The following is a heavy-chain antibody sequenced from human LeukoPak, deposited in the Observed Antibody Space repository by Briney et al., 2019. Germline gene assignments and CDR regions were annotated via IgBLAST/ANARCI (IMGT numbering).Heavy chain of an antibody. CDR1: GFIFSNYG. CDR2: VWSTGDRT. CDR3: ASDGDHYEETHFDY. J-gene: IGHJ4*02. D-gene: IGHD3-22*01. Sequence: PGRSLRLSCSASGFIFSNYGMHWVRQAPGKGPEWVGVVWSTGDRTYYGDSVKGRFIISRDNSKKTLYLEMNGLRAEDTAVYYCASDGDHYEETHFDYWGQGTLVTVSS. V-gene: IGHV3-33*01.